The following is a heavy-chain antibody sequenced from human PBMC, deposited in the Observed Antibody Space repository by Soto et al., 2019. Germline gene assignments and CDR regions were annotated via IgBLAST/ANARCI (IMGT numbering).Heavy chain of an antibody. CDR3: ASSVAKYYYYGMDV. CDR1: GGTFSSYA. Sequence: QVQLVQSGAEVKKPGSSVKVSCKASGGTFSSYAISWVRQAPGQGLEWMGGIIPIFGTANYAQKFQGRVTITADESTSTAYRELSSLRSEDTAVYYCASSVAKYYYYGMDVWGQVTTVTVSS. D-gene: IGHD5-12*01. CDR2: IIPIFGTA. V-gene: IGHV1-69*12. J-gene: IGHJ6*02.